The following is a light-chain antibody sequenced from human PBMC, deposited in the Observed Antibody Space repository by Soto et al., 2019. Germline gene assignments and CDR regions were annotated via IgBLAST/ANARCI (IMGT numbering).Light chain of an antibody. CDR2: GAS. J-gene: IGKJ4*01. CDR3: QQYGSSSLT. V-gene: IGKV3-20*01. CDR1: QSVSSSY. Sequence: IVLTQSPGTLSLSPGERATLSCRASQSVSSSYLAWYQQKPGQAPRLLIYGASSRATGIPDRFSGSGSGTDFTLTISRLEPEDFAVYHCQQYGSSSLTFGGGTKVEIK.